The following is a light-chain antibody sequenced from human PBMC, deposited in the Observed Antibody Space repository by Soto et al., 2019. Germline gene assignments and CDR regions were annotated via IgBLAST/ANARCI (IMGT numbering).Light chain of an antibody. CDR1: QSISTY. CDR3: QQYNSLDT. V-gene: IGKV1-39*01. J-gene: IGKJ2*01. Sequence: ASGRDGVPNSLRASQSISTYLNWYLQKPGKAPKLLIYAASSLQSGVPSRFSGSGSGTDVTVTISSLQPEDFVTYYWQQYNSLDTFGEGTKVDIK. CDR2: AAS.